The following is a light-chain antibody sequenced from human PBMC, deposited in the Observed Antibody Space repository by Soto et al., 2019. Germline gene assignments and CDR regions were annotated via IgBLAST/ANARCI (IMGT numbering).Light chain of an antibody. CDR2: DVT. CDR1: SSDVGGYDY. V-gene: IGLV2-11*01. Sequence: QSALTQPRSVSGSPGQSVTISCTGTSSDVGGYDYVSWYQQHPGKAPKLMIFDVTSRPSGVPDRFSGSKSGNTASLTISGLQAEDEADYYCNSFTTTNTYVFGTGTKVTVL. CDR3: NSFTTTNTYV. J-gene: IGLJ1*01.